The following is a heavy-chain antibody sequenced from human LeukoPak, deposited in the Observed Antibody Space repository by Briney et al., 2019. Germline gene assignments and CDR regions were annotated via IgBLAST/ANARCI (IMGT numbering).Heavy chain of an antibody. V-gene: IGHV3-23*01. CDR1: GFTFSTFA. J-gene: IGHJ4*02. CDR2: ISGSGDST. Sequence: GGSLRLSCAASGFTFSTFAMIWVRQPPGKGLGWVSGISGSGDSTYYADSVKGRFTISRDYSKNTLFLQMNSLTPEDTAMYYCAKDNPVLHYWGQGTLVTVSS. CDR3: AKDNPVLHY. D-gene: IGHD1-14*01.